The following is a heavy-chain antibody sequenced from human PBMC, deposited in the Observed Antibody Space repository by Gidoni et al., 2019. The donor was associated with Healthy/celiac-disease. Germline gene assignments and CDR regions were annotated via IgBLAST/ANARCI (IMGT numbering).Heavy chain of an antibody. Sequence: QVQLQESGPGLVKPSETLSLTCTVSGGSISSYYWSWIRQPPGKGLEWIGYIYYSGSTNYNPSLKSRVTISVDTSKNQFSLKLSSVTAADTAVYYCARHDITMVRGVTAHFDYWGQGTLVTVSS. CDR2: IYYSGST. CDR3: ARHDITMVRGVTAHFDY. D-gene: IGHD3-10*01. V-gene: IGHV4-59*08. J-gene: IGHJ4*02. CDR1: GGSISSYY.